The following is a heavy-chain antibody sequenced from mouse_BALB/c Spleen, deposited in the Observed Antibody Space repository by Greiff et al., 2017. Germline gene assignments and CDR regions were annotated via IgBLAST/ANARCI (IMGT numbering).Heavy chain of an antibody. J-gene: IGHJ4*01. V-gene: IGHV5-4*02. Sequence: EVHLVESGGGLVKPGGSLKLSCAASGFTFSDYYMYWVRQTPEKRLEWVATISDGGSYTYYPDSVKGRFTISRDNAKNNLYLQMSSLKSEDTAMYYCARVYDYDDAMDYWGQGTSVTVSS. D-gene: IGHD2-4*01. CDR1: GFTFSDYY. CDR2: ISDGGSYT. CDR3: ARVYDYDDAMDY.